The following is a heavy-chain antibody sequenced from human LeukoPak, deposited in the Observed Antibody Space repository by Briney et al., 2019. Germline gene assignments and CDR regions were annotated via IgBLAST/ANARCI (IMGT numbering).Heavy chain of an antibody. CDR2: IRYDGSNK. Sequence: GGSLRLSCAASGFTFSSYGMHWVRQAPGKGLEWVAFIRYDGSNKYYADSVKGRFTISRDNSKNTLYLQMNSLKAEDTAVYYCAKPFLYYLYYYYMDVWGKGTTVTVSS. J-gene: IGHJ6*03. V-gene: IGHV3-30*02. D-gene: IGHD3-10*01. CDR3: AKPFLYYLYYYYMDV. CDR1: GFTFSSYG.